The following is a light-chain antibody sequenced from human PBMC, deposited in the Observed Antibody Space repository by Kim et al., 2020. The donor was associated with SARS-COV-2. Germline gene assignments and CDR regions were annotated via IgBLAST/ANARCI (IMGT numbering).Light chain of an antibody. V-gene: IGKV1-39*01. Sequence: DIQMTQSPSSLSASVGDRVTITCRASQSISSYLHWYQQKPGKAPKLLIYAASSLQRGVPSRFSGSGSGTDVTLTISSLQPEDFATYYCQQSYSTPYTFGRGPKLEI. CDR1: QSISSY. J-gene: IGKJ2*01. CDR3: QQSYSTPYT. CDR2: AAS.